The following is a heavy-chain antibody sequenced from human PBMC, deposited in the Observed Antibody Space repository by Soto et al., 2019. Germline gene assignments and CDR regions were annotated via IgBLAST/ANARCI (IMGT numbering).Heavy chain of an antibody. D-gene: IGHD2-2*01. CDR1: GGSISSSSYY. Sequence: SETLSLTCTVSGGSISSSSYYWGWIRQPPGKGLEWIGSIYYSGRTYYNPSLKSRVTISVDTSKNQFSLRLSSVTAADTAVYYCARDPNIVLVPAALRSYYYYYGMDVWGQGTTVTVSS. CDR2: IYYSGRT. CDR3: ARDPNIVLVPAALRSYYYYYGMDV. V-gene: IGHV4-39*02. J-gene: IGHJ6*02.